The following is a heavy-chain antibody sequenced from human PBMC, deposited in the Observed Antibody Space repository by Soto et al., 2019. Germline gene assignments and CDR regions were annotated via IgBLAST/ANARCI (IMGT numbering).Heavy chain of an antibody. V-gene: IGHV3-7*01. J-gene: IGHJ4*02. CDR3: ASLSTSAGRRDLAC. CDR2: MNQEGSES. CDR1: GFSLSSYW. Sequence: EVQLVESGGGLVQPGGSLRLSCAASGFSLSSYWMSWVRQAPGKGLEWVANMNQEGSESDYVGSVKGRFTLTRDNAKTSLYLQMNSLRAEDTAVYYCASLSTSAGRRDLACWGQGTLVTVSS.